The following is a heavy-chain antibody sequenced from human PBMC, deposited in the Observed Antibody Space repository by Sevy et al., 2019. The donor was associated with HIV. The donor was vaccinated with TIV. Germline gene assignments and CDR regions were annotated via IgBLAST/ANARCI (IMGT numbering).Heavy chain of an antibody. J-gene: IGHJ6*03. CDR2: IQSDGSST. CDR3: ARGNENSRGRLYMDV. CDR1: GFTVNNYW. D-gene: IGHD6-13*01. Sequence: GGSLRLSCAVSGFTVNNYWMNWVRQAPGKGLVWVSRIQSDGSSTSYADYSISYADSVKGRFTISRDNAKNTLYLQMNSLRAEDTAVYYCARGNENSRGRLYMDVWGKGTTVTVSS. V-gene: IGHV3-74*01.